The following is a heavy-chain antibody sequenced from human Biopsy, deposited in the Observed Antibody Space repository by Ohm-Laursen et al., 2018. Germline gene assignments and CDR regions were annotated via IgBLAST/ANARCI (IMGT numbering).Heavy chain of an antibody. CDR2: ISYNERT. J-gene: IGHJ2*01. CDR3: VREPKTGTAEAWYFDL. CDR1: GASVKTSGYF. V-gene: IGHV4-31*03. D-gene: IGHD3-9*01. Sequence: SETLSLTYSVSGASVKTSGYFWAWIRQRPGKGLEWIGYISYNERTHYNPSLTSRLAISFDTSSNRISLQLRSVSVADTAVYYCVREPKTGTAEAWYFDLWGRGSPVTVPS.